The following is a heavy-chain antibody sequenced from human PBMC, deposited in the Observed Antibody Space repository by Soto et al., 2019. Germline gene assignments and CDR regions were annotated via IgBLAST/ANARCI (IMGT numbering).Heavy chain of an antibody. D-gene: IGHD5-18*01. CDR2: ISAYNGNT. Sequence: VQLVQSGAEVKKPGASVKVSCKASGYTFTSYGISWVRQAPGQGLEWMGWISAYNGNTNYAQKLQGRVTMTTDTSTSTAYMERRSLRSDDTAVYYCARDGVDTATGYYYGMDVWGQGTTVTVSS. J-gene: IGHJ6*02. CDR3: ARDGVDTATGYYYGMDV. CDR1: GYTFTSYG. V-gene: IGHV1-18*01.